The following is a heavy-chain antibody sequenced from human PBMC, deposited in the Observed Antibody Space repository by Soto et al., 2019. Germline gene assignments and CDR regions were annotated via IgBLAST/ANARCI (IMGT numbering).Heavy chain of an antibody. CDR1: GYTFTSYG. CDR2: INAGNGNT. V-gene: IGHV1-3*01. J-gene: IGHJ3*02. Sequence: ASVKVSCKASGYTFTSYGIHWVRQAPGQRLEWMGWINAGNGNTKYSQKFQGRVTITRDTSASTAYMELSSLRSEDTAVYYCARNIAVAGTRGAFDIWGQGTMVPVSS. D-gene: IGHD6-19*01. CDR3: ARNIAVAGTRGAFDI.